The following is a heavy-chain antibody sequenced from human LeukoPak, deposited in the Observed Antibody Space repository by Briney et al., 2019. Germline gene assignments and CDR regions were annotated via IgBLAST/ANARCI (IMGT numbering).Heavy chain of an antibody. CDR1: GFTFSSYS. D-gene: IGHD2-15*01. CDR2: ISSSSSTI. V-gene: IGHV3-48*04. Sequence: GGSLRLSRAASGFTFSSYSMNWVRQAPGKGLEWVSYISSSSSTIYYADSVKGRFTISRDNAKNSLYLQMNSLRAEDTAVYYCAGYCSGGSCYSAAFDIWGQGTMVTVSS. J-gene: IGHJ3*02. CDR3: AGYCSGGSCYSAAFDI.